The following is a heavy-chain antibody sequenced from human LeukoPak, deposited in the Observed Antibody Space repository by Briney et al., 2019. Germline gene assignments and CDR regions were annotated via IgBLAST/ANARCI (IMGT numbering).Heavy chain of an antibody. Sequence: GGSLRLSCAASRFTFSSYSMNWVRQAPGKGLEWVSSISSSGSYIYYADSVKGRFTISRDNAKNSLYLQMNSLRAEDTAVYYCARPHYVWGSYRYSGGWFDPWGQGTLVTVSS. V-gene: IGHV3-21*01. D-gene: IGHD3-16*02. CDR1: RFTFSSYS. CDR2: ISSSGSYI. J-gene: IGHJ5*02. CDR3: ARPHYVWGSYRYSGGWFDP.